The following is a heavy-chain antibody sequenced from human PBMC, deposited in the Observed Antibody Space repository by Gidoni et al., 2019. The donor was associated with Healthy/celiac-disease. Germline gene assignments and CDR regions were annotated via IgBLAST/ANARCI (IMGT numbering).Heavy chain of an antibody. CDR3: ARQYSSGWYRFDY. CDR2: TYYSGST. Sequence: QLQLQESGPGLVKPSETLSLTCTVSGCSISSSSYYWGWIRQPPGKGLEWIGSTYYSGSTYYNPSLKSRVTISVDTSKNQFSLKLSSVTAADTAVYYCARQYSSGWYRFDYWGQGTLVTVSS. V-gene: IGHV4-39*01. J-gene: IGHJ4*02. D-gene: IGHD6-19*01. CDR1: GCSISSSSYY.